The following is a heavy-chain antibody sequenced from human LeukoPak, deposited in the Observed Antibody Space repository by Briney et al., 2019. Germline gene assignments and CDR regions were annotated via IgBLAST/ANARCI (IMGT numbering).Heavy chain of an antibody. CDR1: GGSINSDSSY. V-gene: IGHV4-39*01. CDR2: IYYTGNT. J-gene: IGHJ3*02. D-gene: IGHD2-8*01. Sequence: SETLSLTCTVSGGSINSDSSYWGWIRQPPGKGLGWIGTIYYTGNTNYNPSLKSRVTISVDTSKNQFSLRLTSVTAADTAMYYCANDQIMVAGPDAFDIWGQGTMVTVSS. CDR3: ANDQIMVAGPDAFDI.